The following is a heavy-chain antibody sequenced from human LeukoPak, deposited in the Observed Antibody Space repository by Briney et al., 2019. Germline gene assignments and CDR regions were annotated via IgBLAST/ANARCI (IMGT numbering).Heavy chain of an antibody. V-gene: IGHV3-33*01. CDR3: GSRTAMVS. CDR1: GFTFSSYG. D-gene: IGHD5-18*01. Sequence: GGSLRLSCAASGFTFSSYGMHWVRQAPGKGLEWVASIWYDGSNKYYADSVKGRFTISRDNSKNTLYLQMNSLRAEDTAVYYCGSRTAMVSWGQGTLVTVSS. CDR2: IWYDGSNK. J-gene: IGHJ4*02.